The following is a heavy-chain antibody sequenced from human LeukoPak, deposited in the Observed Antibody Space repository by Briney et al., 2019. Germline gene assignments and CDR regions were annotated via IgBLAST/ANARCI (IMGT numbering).Heavy chain of an antibody. Sequence: GTSLRLSCAASGFTVSSNYMSWVRQAPGKGLEWVSVIYSGGSTYYADSVKGRFTISRDNSKNTLYLQMNSLRAEDTAVYYCARGPYSSGWYGYWGQGTLVTVSS. CDR3: ARGPYSSGWYGY. D-gene: IGHD6-19*01. CDR2: IYSGGST. V-gene: IGHV3-53*01. CDR1: GFTVSSNY. J-gene: IGHJ4*02.